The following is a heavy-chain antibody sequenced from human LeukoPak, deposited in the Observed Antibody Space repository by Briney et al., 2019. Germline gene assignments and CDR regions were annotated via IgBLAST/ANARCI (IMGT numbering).Heavy chain of an antibody. J-gene: IGHJ4*02. CDR2: ISAYNGNT. Sequence: GASVKVSCEASGYTFTSYGISWVRQAPGQGLEWMGWISAYNGNTDYAQKLQGRVTMTTDTSTSTAYMELRSLRSDDTAVYYCARVTQTDYDFDYWGQGTLVTVSS. V-gene: IGHV1-18*01. D-gene: IGHD4-17*01. CDR1: GYTFTSYG. CDR3: ARVTQTDYDFDY.